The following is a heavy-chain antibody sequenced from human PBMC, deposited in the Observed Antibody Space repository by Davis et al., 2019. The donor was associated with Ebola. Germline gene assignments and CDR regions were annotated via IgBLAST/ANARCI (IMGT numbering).Heavy chain of an antibody. J-gene: IGHJ4*02. Sequence: ASVKVSCKASGGTFSSYTISWVRQAPGQGLEWMGWINPHNGNTNYAQNVQGRVIMTSDTAMTTAYMEVGSLRSDDTAVYYCARAQFPTTSDHWGQGTLVTVSS. CDR2: INPHNGNT. V-gene: IGHV1-18*01. CDR1: GGTFSSYT. CDR3: ARAQFPTTSDH. D-gene: IGHD1-1*01.